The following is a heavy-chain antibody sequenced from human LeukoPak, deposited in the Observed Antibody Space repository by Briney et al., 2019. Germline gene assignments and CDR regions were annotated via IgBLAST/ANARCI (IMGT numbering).Heavy chain of an antibody. D-gene: IGHD2-2*01. CDR1: GGSINSYY. J-gene: IGHJ4*02. Sequence: SETLSLTCTVSGGSINSYYWSWIRQPPRKGLEWIGYIYYSGSTNYNPSLKSRVTISVDTSKNQFSLKLSSVTAADTAVYYCARHGSTYALRNWGQGTLVTVST. CDR2: IYYSGST. V-gene: IGHV4-59*08. CDR3: ARHGSTYALRN.